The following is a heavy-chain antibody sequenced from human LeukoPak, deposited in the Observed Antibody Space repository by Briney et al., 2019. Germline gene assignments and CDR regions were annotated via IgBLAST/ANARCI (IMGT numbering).Heavy chain of an antibody. Sequence: ASVKVSCKASGYTFTDYYIHWVRQAPGQGLEWMGIINPSGGLTSYAQRFQGRLTVTRDTSTSTLYMELSSLRSEDTAVYYCARGGRLLHYWGQGTLVTVSS. V-gene: IGHV1-46*01. CDR1: GYTFTDYY. D-gene: IGHD2-15*01. J-gene: IGHJ4*02. CDR3: ARGGRLLHY. CDR2: INPSGGLT.